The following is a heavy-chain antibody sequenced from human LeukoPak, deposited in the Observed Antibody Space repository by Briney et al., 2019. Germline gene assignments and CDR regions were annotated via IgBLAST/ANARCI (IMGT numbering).Heavy chain of an antibody. D-gene: IGHD4-17*01. CDR2: IYSGGST. V-gene: IGHV3-53*01. CDR3: AHHDYGDYGDFDY. CDR1: GFTVSTNY. J-gene: IGHJ4*02. Sequence: GGSLRLSCAGSGFTVSTNYMSWVRRAPGKGLEWVSVIYSGGSTYYANSVRGRFTISRDNSNNTLYLQMNSLRAEDTAVYYCAHHDYGDYGDFDYWGQGTLVTVSS.